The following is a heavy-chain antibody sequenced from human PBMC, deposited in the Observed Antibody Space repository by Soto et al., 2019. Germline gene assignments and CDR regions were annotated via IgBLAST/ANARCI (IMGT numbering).Heavy chain of an antibody. J-gene: IGHJ5*02. CDR3: APKRADCICTDCSQWFDP. CDR2: IYWDDDE. D-gene: IGHD2-8*02. V-gene: IGHV2-5*02. CDR1: GFSLSTRGVA. Sequence: QITLKESGLTLVKLTQILTLTCTFSGFSLSTRGVAVGWIRQHPGKALEWLALIYWDDDESYSPSLKTRLIITNYTSHNQVLLTKTTLDPVYTPTDYWAPKRADCICTDCSQWFDPWGQGTLVTVSS.